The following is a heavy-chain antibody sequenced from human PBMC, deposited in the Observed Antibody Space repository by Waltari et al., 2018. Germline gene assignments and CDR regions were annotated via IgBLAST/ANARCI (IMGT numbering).Heavy chain of an antibody. CDR2: INAGNGNT. CDR3: ARGGVVAGTSGFDY. D-gene: IGHD6-19*01. J-gene: IGHJ4*02. CDR1: GYTFTSYA. Sequence: QVQLVQSGAEVKKPGASVKVSCKASGYTFTSYAMHWVHQAPGQRLEWMEWINAGNGNTKYSQKFQGRVTITRDTSASTAYMELSSLRSEDTAVYYCARGGVVAGTSGFDYWGQGTLVTVSS. V-gene: IGHV1-3*01.